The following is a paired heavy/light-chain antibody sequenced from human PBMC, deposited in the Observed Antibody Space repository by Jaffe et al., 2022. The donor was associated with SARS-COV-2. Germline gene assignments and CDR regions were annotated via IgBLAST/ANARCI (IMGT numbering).Light chain of an antibody. CDR2: AAS. Sequence: DIQMTQSPSSVSASVGDRVTITCRASQGISSWLAWYQQKPGKAPKLLIYAASSLQSGVPSRFSGSGSGTDFTLTISSLQPEDFATYYCQQANSFPSTFGQGTRLEIK. CDR1: QGISSW. CDR3: QQANSFPST. J-gene: IGKJ5*01. V-gene: IGKV1-12*01.
Heavy chain of an antibody. Sequence: QVQLVQSGAEVKKPGASVKVSCKASGYTFTSYYMHWVRQAPGQGLEWMGIINPSGGSTSYAQKFQGRVTMTRDTSTSTVYMELSSLRSEDTAVYYCARPLAVAGMGWNYYYGMDVWGQGTTVTVSS. J-gene: IGHJ6*02. CDR1: GYTFTSYY. D-gene: IGHD6-19*01. CDR2: INPSGGST. CDR3: ARPLAVAGMGWNYYYGMDV. V-gene: IGHV1-46*01.